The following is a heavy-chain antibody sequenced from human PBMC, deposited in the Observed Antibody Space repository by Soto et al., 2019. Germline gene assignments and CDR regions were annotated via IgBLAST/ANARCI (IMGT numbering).Heavy chain of an antibody. D-gene: IGHD2-2*01. CDR1: GYTFTSYG. J-gene: IGHJ4*02. CDR2: ISAYNGNT. CDR3: ARDHSYYCSSTSCYYFDY. V-gene: IGHV1-18*01. Sequence: QVQLVQSGAEVKKPGASVKVSCKASGYTFTSYGISWVRQAPGQGLEWMGWISAYNGNTNYAQKLQGRVTMTTDTSTSTAYMELRSLRYDDTAVYYCARDHSYYCSSTSCYYFDYWGQGTLVTVSS.